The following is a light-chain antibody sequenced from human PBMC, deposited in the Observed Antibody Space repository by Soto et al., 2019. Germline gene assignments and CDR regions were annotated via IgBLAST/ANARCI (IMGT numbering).Light chain of an antibody. Sequence: DIQMTQSPSTLSASVGDRVTITCRASQSISSWLAWYQQKPGKAPKLLIYDASSLESGVPSRFSGSGSGTEFTLTISSLQPDDFATYYCQHYNSLWTVGQGTKVEIK. J-gene: IGKJ1*01. CDR1: QSISSW. CDR3: QHYNSLWT. CDR2: DAS. V-gene: IGKV1-5*01.